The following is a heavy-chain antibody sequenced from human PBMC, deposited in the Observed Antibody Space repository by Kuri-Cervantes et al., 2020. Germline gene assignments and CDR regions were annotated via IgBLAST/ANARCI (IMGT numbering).Heavy chain of an antibody. CDR1: GFTFSSYS. CDR3: AIASRDIASPG. V-gene: IGHV3-21*01. CDR2: ISSSSSYI. J-gene: IGHJ4*02. D-gene: IGHD5-12*01. Sequence: GESLKISCAASGFTFSSYSMNWVRQAPGKGLEWVSSISSSSSYIYYADSVKGRFTISRDNAKNSLYLQMNSLRAEDTAVYYCAIASRDIASPGRGQGTLVTVSS.